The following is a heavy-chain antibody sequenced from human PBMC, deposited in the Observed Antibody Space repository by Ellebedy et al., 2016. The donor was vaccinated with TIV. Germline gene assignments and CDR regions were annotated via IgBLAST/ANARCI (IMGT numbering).Heavy chain of an antibody. CDR3: AVVAGRWYFEL. V-gene: IGHV3-64D*09. CDR1: GFTFSSFA. D-gene: IGHD2-8*02. J-gene: IGHJ2*01. CDR2: INNNGGST. Sequence: GESLKISCSASGFTFSSFAMHWIRQAPGKGLEYVSAINNNGGSTFYADLVKGRFTVSRDNSKNTLFLQMTSLRDEDTALYTGAVVAGRWYFELWGRGTLVTVSS.